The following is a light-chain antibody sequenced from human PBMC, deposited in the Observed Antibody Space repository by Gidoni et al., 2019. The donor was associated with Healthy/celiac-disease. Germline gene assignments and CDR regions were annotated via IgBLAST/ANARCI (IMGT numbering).Light chain of an antibody. CDR1: QSVSSY. Sequence: EIVLTQSPATLSLSPGERATLSCRASQSVSSYLAWYQQKPGQAPRLLIYDASNKATGIPARFSGSGSGTDFTLTISSLAPEDFAVYYCQPRSNWPRRAFGPGTKVDIK. V-gene: IGKV3-11*01. J-gene: IGKJ3*01. CDR2: DAS. CDR3: QPRSNWPRRA.